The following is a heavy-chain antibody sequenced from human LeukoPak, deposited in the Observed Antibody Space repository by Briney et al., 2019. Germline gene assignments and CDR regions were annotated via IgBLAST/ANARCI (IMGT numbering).Heavy chain of an antibody. Sequence: GGSLRLSCAASGFTFSDYYMSWLRQAPGKGLEWVSYISSSGSTIYYADSVKGRFTISRDNAKNSLYLQMNSLRAEDTAVYYCARDAQQLAYGDNWFDPWGQGTLVTVSS. D-gene: IGHD6-13*01. CDR3: ARDAQQLAYGDNWFDP. V-gene: IGHV3-11*01. J-gene: IGHJ5*02. CDR1: GFTFSDYY. CDR2: ISSSGSTI.